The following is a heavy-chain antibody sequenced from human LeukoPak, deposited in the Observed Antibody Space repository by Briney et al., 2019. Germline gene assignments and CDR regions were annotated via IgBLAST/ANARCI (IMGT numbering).Heavy chain of an antibody. CDR3: ARGGRQLRASRAFGI. CDR2: IYYSGST. J-gene: IGHJ3*02. CDR1: DGSISSYY. D-gene: IGHD6-13*01. V-gene: IGHV4-59*01. Sequence: PSETLALTCTVSDGSISSYYWSWIRQPPGKGLEWIGYIYYSGSTNYNPSLKSRVTISVDTSKNQFSLKLSSVTAADTAVYYCARGGRQLRASRAFGIWGQGTMVTVSS.